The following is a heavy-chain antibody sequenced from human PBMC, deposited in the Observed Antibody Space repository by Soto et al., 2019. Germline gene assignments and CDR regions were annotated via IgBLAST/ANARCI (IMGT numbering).Heavy chain of an antibody. V-gene: IGHV3-23*01. D-gene: IGHD5-12*01. Sequence: GGSLRLSYASSGFNFSSYPMTWISQDPGKGLEWVSAISGSGGSTYYADSVKGRFTISRDNSKNTLYLQMNSLRAEDTAVYYCAKGGEMATIPPLDYWGQGTLVNVSS. J-gene: IGHJ4*02. CDR2: ISGSGGST. CDR3: AKGGEMATIPPLDY. CDR1: GFNFSSYP.